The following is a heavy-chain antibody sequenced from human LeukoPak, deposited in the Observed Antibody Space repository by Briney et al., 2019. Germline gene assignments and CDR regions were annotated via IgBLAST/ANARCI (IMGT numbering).Heavy chain of an antibody. D-gene: IGHD3-22*01. CDR3: ASVPAYYYDSSGYYYFDY. J-gene: IGHJ4*02. CDR1: GGSFSGYY. CDR2: INHSGST. Sequence: SETLSLTCAVYGGSFSGYYWSWIRQPPGKGLEWIGEINHSGSTNYNPSLKSRVTISVDTSKNQFSLKLSSVTAADTAVYYCASVPAYYYDSSGYYYFDYWGQGTLVTVSS. V-gene: IGHV4-34*01.